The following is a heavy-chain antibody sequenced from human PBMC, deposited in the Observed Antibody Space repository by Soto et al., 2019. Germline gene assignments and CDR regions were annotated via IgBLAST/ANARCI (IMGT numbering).Heavy chain of an antibody. CDR3: ARARWLQLRYYYGMDV. V-gene: IGHV1-18*04. Sequence: ASVKVSCKASGYTFTSYGISWVRQAPGQGLEWMGWISAYNGNTNYAQKLQGRVTMTTDTSTSTVYMELRSLRSDDTAVYYCARARWLQLRYYYGMDVWGQGTTVTVSS. CDR1: GYTFTSYG. CDR2: ISAYNGNT. D-gene: IGHD5-12*01. J-gene: IGHJ6*02.